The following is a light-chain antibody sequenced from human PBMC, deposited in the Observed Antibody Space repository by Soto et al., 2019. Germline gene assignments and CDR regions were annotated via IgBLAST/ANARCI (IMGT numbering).Light chain of an antibody. V-gene: IGKV1-5*01. CDR1: QSISSW. CDR3: QQYNSYLFT. J-gene: IGKJ3*01. CDR2: DAS. Sequence: DIQITQSPSTLSASVGDRVTITCPASQSISSWLAWYQQKPGKAPKLLIYDASSLESGVPSRFSGSGSGTEFTLTISSLQPDDFATYYCQQYNSYLFTFGPGTKVDIK.